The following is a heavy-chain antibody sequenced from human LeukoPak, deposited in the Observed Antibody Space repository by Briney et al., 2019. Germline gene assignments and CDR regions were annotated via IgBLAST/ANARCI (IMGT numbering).Heavy chain of an antibody. CDR3: AKDLSWGSLGY. CDR1: GFNVSTDS. V-gene: IGHV3-53*01. Sequence: GSLRLSCAASGFNVSTDSMTWVRQAPGKGLEWVSLIYSGGSSSYADSVKGRFTISRDNSKNMLYLQMNSLRAEDTAVYYCAKDLSWGSLGYWGQGTLVTVSS. CDR2: IYSGGSS. J-gene: IGHJ4*02. D-gene: IGHD7-27*01.